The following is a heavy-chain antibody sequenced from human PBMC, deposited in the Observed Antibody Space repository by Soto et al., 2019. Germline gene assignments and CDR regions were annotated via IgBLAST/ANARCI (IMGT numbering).Heavy chain of an antibody. Sequence: SETLSLTCTVSGGSISSYYWSWIRQPPGKGLEWIGYIYYSGSTNYNPSLKSRVTISVDTSKNQFSLKLSSVTAADTAVSYCARSYYGSGSYYNFDYWGQGTLVTVSS. J-gene: IGHJ4*02. CDR3: ARSYYGSGSYYNFDY. CDR1: GGSISSYY. V-gene: IGHV4-59*01. D-gene: IGHD3-10*01. CDR2: IYYSGST.